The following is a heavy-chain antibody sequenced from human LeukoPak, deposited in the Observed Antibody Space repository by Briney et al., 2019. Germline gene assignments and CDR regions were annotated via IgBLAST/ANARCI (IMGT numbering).Heavy chain of an antibody. CDR2: IFHTGTT. J-gene: IGHJ4*02. V-gene: IGHV4-31*11. CDR1: GDSISSGGHY. CDR3: ARSPGIWNEYGRLEY. Sequence: SETLSLTCAVSGDSISSGGHYWNWIRQRPGTGLEWIGYIFHTGTTHYNPSLKSRVTISVDTSKSHFSLKLSSVTAADTAVYCCARSPGIWNEYGRLEYWGQGALVTVSS. D-gene: IGHD1-1*01.